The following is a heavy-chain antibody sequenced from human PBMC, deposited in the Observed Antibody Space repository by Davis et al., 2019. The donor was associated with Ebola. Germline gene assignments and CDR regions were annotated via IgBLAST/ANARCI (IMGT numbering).Heavy chain of an antibody. CDR2: TSHNERER. CDR1: GFTFSNHA. V-gene: IGHV3-30*04. Sequence: GESLKISCVPSGFTFSNHAMHWVRQAPGKGLEWVAVTSHNERERFYGESVQGRFTISRDNSENVLYLQMDSLRPDDTAIYFCARALHDEVLDYWGQGTPVTVSS. D-gene: IGHD1-1*01. J-gene: IGHJ4*02. CDR3: ARALHDEVLDY.